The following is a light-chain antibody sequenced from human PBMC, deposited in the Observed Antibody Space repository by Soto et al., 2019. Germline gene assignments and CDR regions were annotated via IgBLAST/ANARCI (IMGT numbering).Light chain of an antibody. CDR3: QQYNNWPLT. CDR1: QSVSSN. Sequence: EIVMTQSPATLSMSKGERATLSCRASQSVSSNLAWYQQKPGQAPRLLIYGASTRATGIPARFSGSGSGTEFTLTISSLQSEDFAVYYCQQYNNWPLTFGQGTKVDI. J-gene: IGKJ1*01. V-gene: IGKV3-15*01. CDR2: GAS.